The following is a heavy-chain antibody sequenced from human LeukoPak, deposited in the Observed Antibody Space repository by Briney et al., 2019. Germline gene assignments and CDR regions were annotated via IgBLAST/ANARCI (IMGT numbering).Heavy chain of an antibody. CDR3: ARSYSSSWYFYYGKDV. Sequence: GASVKVSCKASGYTFTLYGISWVRQAPGQGLEWMGWINPNSGGTNYAQKFQGRVTMTRDTSISAAYMELSRLRSDDTAVYYCARSYSSSWYFYYGKDVWGQGTTVTVSS. D-gene: IGHD6-13*01. CDR2: INPNSGGT. J-gene: IGHJ6*02. V-gene: IGHV1-2*02. CDR1: GYTFTLYG.